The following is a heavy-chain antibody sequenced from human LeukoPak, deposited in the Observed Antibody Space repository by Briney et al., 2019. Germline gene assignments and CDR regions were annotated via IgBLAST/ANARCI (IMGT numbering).Heavy chain of an antibody. Sequence: PGGSLRLSCAASGFTLSSYSMNWVRQAPGKGLEWVAVISYDGSNKYYADSVKGRFTISRDNSKNTLYLQMNSLRAEDTAVYYCAKDGSYYFDYWGQGTLVTVSS. CDR2: ISYDGSNK. V-gene: IGHV3-30*18. D-gene: IGHD1-26*01. CDR1: GFTLSSYS. CDR3: AKDGSYYFDY. J-gene: IGHJ4*02.